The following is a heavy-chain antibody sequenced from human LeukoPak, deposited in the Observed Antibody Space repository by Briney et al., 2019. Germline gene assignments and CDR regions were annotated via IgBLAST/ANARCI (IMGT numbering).Heavy chain of an antibody. Sequence: AGGSLRLSCAASGFIFSTYWMHWVRQVPGKGLVWVSRISSDGSNTIYADSVKGRFTISRDNTKNTLYLQMNSLRAEDTAAYYCARDLKVRGVTNVFDMWGQGTMVTVSS. V-gene: IGHV3-74*01. CDR2: ISSDGSNT. CDR1: GFIFSTYW. D-gene: IGHD3-10*01. CDR3: ARDLKVRGVTNVFDM. J-gene: IGHJ3*02.